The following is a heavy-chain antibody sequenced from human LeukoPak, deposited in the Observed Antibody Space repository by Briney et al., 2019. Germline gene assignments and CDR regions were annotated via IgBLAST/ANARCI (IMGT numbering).Heavy chain of an antibody. J-gene: IGHJ6*03. V-gene: IGHV4-39*07. CDR1: GGSIRSTSYY. D-gene: IGHD3-10*01. Sequence: SETLSLTCSVSGGSIRSTSYYWGWVRQPPGKGLEWIGTIYYSGSTYYNPSLKSRVTISVDTSTNQFSLKVSSVTAADTAVYYCARVTGSYYFYYYMDVWGKGTTVTVSS. CDR2: IYYSGST. CDR3: ARVTGSYYFYYYMDV.